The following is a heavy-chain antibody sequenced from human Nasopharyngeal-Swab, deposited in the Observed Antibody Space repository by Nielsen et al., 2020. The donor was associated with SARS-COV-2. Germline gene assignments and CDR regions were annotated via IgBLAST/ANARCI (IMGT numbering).Heavy chain of an antibody. CDR1: GFTFNIYA. D-gene: IGHD3-10*01. V-gene: IGHV3-23*01. CDR3: AKDDVVRGDAFDI. CDR2: ISASGGST. J-gene: IGHJ3*02. Sequence: GESLKISCIASGFTFNIYAMAWVRRTPGRGLQWVSGISASGGSTSYPDSVKGRFAVSRDNSRNTLYLQMHSLRVEDTALYYCAKDDVVRGDAFDIWGQGTMVTVSS.